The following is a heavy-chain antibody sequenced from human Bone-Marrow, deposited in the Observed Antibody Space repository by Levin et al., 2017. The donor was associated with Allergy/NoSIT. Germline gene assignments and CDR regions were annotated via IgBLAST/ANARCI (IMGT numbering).Heavy chain of an antibody. CDR2: TTSTTTYK. V-gene: IGHV3-21*06. D-gene: IGHD3-10*01. CDR1: GFTFSSYS. Sequence: LSLTCAASGFTFSSYSMTWVRQAPGKGLEWVSSTTSTTTYKYYADSVKGRFTISRDNAKNKFYLQMTSLRPEDTAVYYCARVSRLGELFGWFDPWGQGTLVSVSS. J-gene: IGHJ5*02. CDR3: ARVSRLGELFGWFDP.